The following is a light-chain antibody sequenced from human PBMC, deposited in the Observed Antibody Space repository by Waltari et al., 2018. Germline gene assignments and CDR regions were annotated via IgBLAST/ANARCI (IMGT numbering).Light chain of an antibody. V-gene: IGKV1-5*01. CDR1: QSISSW. Sequence: DIQMTQSPSTLSASVGDRVTITCRASQSISSWLAGYQQKPGKAPKLLIYDASSLESGVPSRFSGSGSGTEFTLTISSLQPDDFATYYCQQSYTTPHTFGQGTKLEIK. CDR3: QQSYTTPHT. CDR2: DAS. J-gene: IGKJ2*01.